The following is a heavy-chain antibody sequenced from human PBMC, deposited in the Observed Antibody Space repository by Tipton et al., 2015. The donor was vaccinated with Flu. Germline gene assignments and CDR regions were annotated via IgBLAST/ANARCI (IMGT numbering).Heavy chain of an antibody. CDR2: ISSNGGSA. CDR1: GFTFSSYA. CDR3: ARDSAGSRYGDYSYTDV. V-gene: IGHV3-64*02. J-gene: IGHJ6*03. Sequence: SLRLSCAASGFTFSSYAMHWVRQAPGKGLEYVSAISSNGGSAYYADSVKGRFTISRDNSKNTLYLQMGSLRAEDMAVYYCARDSAGSRYGDYSYTDVWGKGTTVTVSS. D-gene: IGHD4-17*01.